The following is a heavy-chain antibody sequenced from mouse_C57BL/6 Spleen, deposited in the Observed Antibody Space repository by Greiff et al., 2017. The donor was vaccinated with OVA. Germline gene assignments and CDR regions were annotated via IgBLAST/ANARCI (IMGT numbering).Heavy chain of an antibody. D-gene: IGHD2-14*01. CDR1: GFSLTSYG. J-gene: IGHJ3*01. V-gene: IGHV2-6-1*01. Sequence: QVQLKESGPGLVAPSQSLFITCTVSGFSLTSYGVHWVRQPPGKGLEWLVVIWSDGSTTYNSALKSRLSISKDNSKSQVFLKMNSLQTDDTAMYYCARHEGLIRTAWFAYWGQGTLVTVSA. CDR3: ARHEGLIRTAWFAY. CDR2: IWSDGST.